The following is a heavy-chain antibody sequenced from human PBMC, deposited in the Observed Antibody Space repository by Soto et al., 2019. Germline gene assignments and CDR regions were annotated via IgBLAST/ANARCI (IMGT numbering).Heavy chain of an antibody. J-gene: IGHJ4*02. CDR1: GFTFGDYA. V-gene: IGHV3-49*03. Sequence: LRLSCTASGFTFGDYAVSWFRQAPGKGLEWVGFIRSKPYGGTTEYAASVKGRFTISRDDSKSIAYLQMNSLKTEDTAVYYCTSIVLVSPYWGQGALVTVSS. CDR2: IRSKPYGGTT. CDR3: TSIVLVSPY. D-gene: IGHD3-22*01.